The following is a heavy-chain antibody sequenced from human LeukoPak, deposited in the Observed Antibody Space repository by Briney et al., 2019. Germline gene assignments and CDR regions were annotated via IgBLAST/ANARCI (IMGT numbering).Heavy chain of an antibody. CDR2: INHSGST. CDR1: GGSFSGYC. J-gene: IGHJ4*02. V-gene: IGHV4-34*01. Sequence: SETLSLTCAVYGGSFSGYCWSWIRQPPGKGLEWIGEINHSGSTNYNPSLKSRVTISVDTSKNQFSLKLSSVTAADTAVYYCASNLLQMHNAYEYYYDSSGWSYWGQGTLVTVSS. CDR3: ASNLLQMHNAYEYYYDSSGWSY. D-gene: IGHD3-22*01.